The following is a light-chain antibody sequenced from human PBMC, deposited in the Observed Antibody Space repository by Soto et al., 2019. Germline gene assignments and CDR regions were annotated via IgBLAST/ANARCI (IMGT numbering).Light chain of an antibody. CDR1: QSISRY. CDR3: QQGYRTPLT. CDR2: AAS. J-gene: IGKJ1*01. Sequence: GDRVTITCRASQSISRYLNWYQQKPGKAPKLLIYAASSLQSGVPSRFSGSGSGTDFTLTITSLQPEDFAAYYCQQGYRTPLTFGQGTKVEIK. V-gene: IGKV1-39*01.